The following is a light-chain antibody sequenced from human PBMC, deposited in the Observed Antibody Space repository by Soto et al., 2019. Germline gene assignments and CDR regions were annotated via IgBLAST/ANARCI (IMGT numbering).Light chain of an antibody. Sequence: DVQMTQSPSSLSASVGDRVTITCRASQGISSFLAWYQQIPGKVPKLLIYSASTLQSGVPSRFSGSGSGTDFTLTISSLQPEDVAIYYCQKYNSGPITFDGGTKV. V-gene: IGKV1-27*01. CDR2: SAS. J-gene: IGKJ4*01. CDR3: QKYNSGPIT. CDR1: QGISSF.